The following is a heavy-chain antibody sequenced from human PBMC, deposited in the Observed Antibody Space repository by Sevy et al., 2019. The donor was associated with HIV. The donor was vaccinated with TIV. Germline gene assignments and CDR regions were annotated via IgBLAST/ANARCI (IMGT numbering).Heavy chain of an antibody. CDR2: MSYNGNRK. CDR1: GFSFSRSP. D-gene: IGHD3-10*01. CDR3: AREDVLMGGSIVSYGMDV. V-gene: IGHV3-30-3*01. J-gene: IGHJ6*02. Sequence: GGSLRLSCEGSGFSFSRSPMHWVRQAPGKGLEWVAVMSYNGNRKYNEDSVKGGFTISRDDSKNTVFLQRNSLRVEETGVYYCAREDVLMGGSIVSYGMDVWGQGTTVTVSS.